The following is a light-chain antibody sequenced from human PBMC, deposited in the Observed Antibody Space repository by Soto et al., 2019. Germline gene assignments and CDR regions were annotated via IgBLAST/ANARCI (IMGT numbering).Light chain of an antibody. V-gene: IGKV2-28*01. CDR2: LGS. CDR1: QSLLQRNGYNY. Sequence: DIVMTQSPLSLPVTPGEPASISCRSSQSLLQRNGYNYLDWYLQKPGQSPQLLIHLGSNRASGVPDRFSGSGSDTDFTLKISRVEAEDVGLYYCMQALQTQYTFGQGTKVDI. J-gene: IGKJ2*01. CDR3: MQALQTQYT.